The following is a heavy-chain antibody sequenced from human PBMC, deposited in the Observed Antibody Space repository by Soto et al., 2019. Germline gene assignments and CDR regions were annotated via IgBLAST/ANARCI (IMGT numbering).Heavy chain of an antibody. CDR1: GYSFTSYW. D-gene: IGHD5-18*01. CDR3: ARLRDTAMVDY. J-gene: IGHJ4*02. V-gene: IGHV5-51*01. Sequence: GGSLRLSCKGSGYSFTSYWIGRVRQMPGKGLEWMGIIYPGDSDTRYSPSFQGQVTISADKSISTAYLQWSSLKASDTAMYYCARLRDTAMVDYWGQGTLVTVSS. CDR2: IYPGDSDT.